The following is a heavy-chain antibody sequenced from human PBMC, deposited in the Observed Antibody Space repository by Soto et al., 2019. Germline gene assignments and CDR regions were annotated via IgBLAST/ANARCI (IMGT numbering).Heavy chain of an antibody. Sequence: EVQLVESGGGLIQPGGSLRLSCVASGFSFSTYEMNWVRQAPGKGLEWVSYISSSGTIYYADAVKGRFTISRDNVKNSLFLHMSDLSADDTAVYYCARDKSLVSGMDVWGQGTTVSVSS. J-gene: IGHJ6*02. D-gene: IGHD3-10*01. CDR3: ARDKSLVSGMDV. CDR1: GFSFSTYE. CDR2: ISSSGTI. V-gene: IGHV3-48*03.